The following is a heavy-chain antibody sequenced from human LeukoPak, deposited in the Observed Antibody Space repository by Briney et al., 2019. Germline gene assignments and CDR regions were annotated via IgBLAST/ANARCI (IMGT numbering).Heavy chain of an antibody. CDR3: ARDSSSSNYYNWFDP. Sequence: PSETLSLTCTVSGGSISSGDYYWSWIRQPPGKGLEWFGYIYYSGSTYYNPSLKSRVTISVDTSKNQFSLKLSSVTAADTAVYYCARDSSSSNYYNWFDPWGQGTLVTVSS. D-gene: IGHD6-6*01. CDR2: IYYSGST. V-gene: IGHV4-30-4*08. J-gene: IGHJ5*02. CDR1: GGSISSGDYY.